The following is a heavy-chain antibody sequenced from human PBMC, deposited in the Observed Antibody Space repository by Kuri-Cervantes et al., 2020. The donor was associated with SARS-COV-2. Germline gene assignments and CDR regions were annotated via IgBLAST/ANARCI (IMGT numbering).Heavy chain of an antibody. Sequence: GESLKISCAASGFSFSSTWMNWVRQAPGEGLVWVSRLNGDGSSTGYADSVKGRFTISRDNAKNTLYLQMDSLRVEDTAVYYCARGLYSSSWYCPDYWGQGTLVTVSS. CDR2: LNGDGSST. V-gene: IGHV3-74*01. J-gene: IGHJ4*02. CDR1: GFSFSSTW. CDR3: ARGLYSSSWYCPDY. D-gene: IGHD6-13*01.